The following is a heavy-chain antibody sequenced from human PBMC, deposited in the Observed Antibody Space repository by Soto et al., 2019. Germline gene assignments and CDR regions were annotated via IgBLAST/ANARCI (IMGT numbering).Heavy chain of an antibody. CDR2: INPDNGAP. CDR3: ARTDYLFSTLTYYFDY. D-gene: IGHD3-16*01. Sequence: GASVKVSCKASGYTFTGYYVNWARQAPGQGLEWMGWINPDNGAPNYAQKFQGRVTLSRDTSINTAYIELSRLTSDDTAMYYCARTDYLFSTLTYYFDYWGQGTLVTVSS. J-gene: IGHJ4*02. CDR1: GYTFTGYY. V-gene: IGHV1-2*02.